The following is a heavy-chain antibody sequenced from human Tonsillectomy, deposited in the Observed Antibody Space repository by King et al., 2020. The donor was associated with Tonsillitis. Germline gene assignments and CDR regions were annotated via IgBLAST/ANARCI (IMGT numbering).Heavy chain of an antibody. J-gene: IGHJ5*02. CDR2: IYYSGST. CDR1: GGSISSYY. CDR3: ARVLGGYCSGGSGYSAGGWFDP. D-gene: IGHD2-15*01. V-gene: IGHV4-59*01. Sequence: QLQESGPGLVKPSETLSLTCTVSGGSISSYYWSWIRQPPGKGLEWIGYIYYSGSTNYNPSLKSRVTISVDTSKNQFSLKLSSVTAADTAVYYCARVLGGYCSGGSGYSAGGWFDPWGQGTLVTVSS.